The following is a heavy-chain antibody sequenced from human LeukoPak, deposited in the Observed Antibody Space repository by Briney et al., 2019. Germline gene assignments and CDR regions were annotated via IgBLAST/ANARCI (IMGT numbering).Heavy chain of an antibody. Sequence: GGSLRLSCAASGFTVSSNYMSWVRQAPGKGLEWVSVIYSGGSTYYADSVKGRFTISRDNSKNTLYLQMNSLRAEDTAVYYCAKAPYYDFWSGYYVDYWGQGTLVTVSS. V-gene: IGHV3-53*01. J-gene: IGHJ4*02. CDR1: GFTVSSNY. CDR3: AKAPYYDFWSGYYVDY. D-gene: IGHD3-3*01. CDR2: IYSGGST.